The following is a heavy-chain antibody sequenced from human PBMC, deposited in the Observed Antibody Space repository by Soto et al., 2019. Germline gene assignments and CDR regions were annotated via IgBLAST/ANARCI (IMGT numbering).Heavy chain of an antibody. J-gene: IGHJ3*02. D-gene: IGHD6-13*01. CDR1: GGTFSSSA. CDR3: ARETSAPGTFREDASDI. CDR2: IIPLFRTP. Sequence: QVQLVQSGAEMKEPGSSVKVSCKTSGGTFSSSAISWLRQAPGQGLEWMGGIIPLFRTPDYAQKFQGRVTIAADESTSTAYMELSGLRSDDTATYYCARETSAPGTFREDASDIWGQGTLVTVSS. V-gene: IGHV1-69*12.